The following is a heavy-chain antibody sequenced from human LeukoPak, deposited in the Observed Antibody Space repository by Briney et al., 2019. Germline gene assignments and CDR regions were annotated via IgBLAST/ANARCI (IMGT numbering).Heavy chain of an antibody. CDR3: ARAITMLRDY. D-gene: IGHD3-3*01. V-gene: IGHV3-21*01. Sequence: GGSLRLSCAASGFTFSSYSMNWVRQAPGKGLEWVSSISSSSSYIYYADSVKGRFTISRDDAKNSLYLQMNSLRAEDTAVYYCARAITMLRDYWGQGTLVTVSS. J-gene: IGHJ4*02. CDR2: ISSSSSYI. CDR1: GFTFSSYS.